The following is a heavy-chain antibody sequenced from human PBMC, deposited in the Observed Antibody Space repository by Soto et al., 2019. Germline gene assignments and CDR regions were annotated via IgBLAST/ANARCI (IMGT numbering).Heavy chain of an antibody. CDR1: GFSLKTIGIS. J-gene: IGHJ4*02. V-gene: IGHV2-5*02. D-gene: IGHD3-3*01. Sequence: QITLKESGPTLVRPTQTLTLTCSFSGFSLKTIGISVGWIRQPPGKALEWLALTYWDDDKRYSPSLKTRLTITKDASKHQVVLAMTNVDPVDTATYYCARSTSENFWSGPFDYGGLGIVVTVSS. CDR3: ARSTSENFWSGPFDY. CDR2: TYWDDDK.